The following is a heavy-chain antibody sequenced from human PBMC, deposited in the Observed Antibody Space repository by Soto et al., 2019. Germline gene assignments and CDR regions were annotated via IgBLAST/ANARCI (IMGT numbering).Heavy chain of an antibody. D-gene: IGHD1-26*01. J-gene: IGHJ6*02. CDR1: GGSISSYY. Sequence: SQTLSLACTVYGGSISSYYWSWIRHPAGKGLEWIVRIYTSGSTNYSPSLKSRFTMSVDTSKNQISLKRSAVSAAHTAANYCARDYYEVGARYYHGMDVRGQGPTGTASS. CDR3: ARDYYEVGARYYHGMDV. V-gene: IGHV4-4*07. CDR2: IYTSGST.